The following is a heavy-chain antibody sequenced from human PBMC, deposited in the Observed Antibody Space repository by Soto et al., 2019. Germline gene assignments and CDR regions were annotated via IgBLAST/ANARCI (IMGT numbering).Heavy chain of an antibody. CDR2: IRSKAYGGTT. D-gene: IGHD3-3*01. CDR3: TRADYDFWSGPPRQIYYYYGMDV. Sequence: PGGSLRLSCTASGFTFGDYAMSWFRQAPGKGLEWVGFIRSKAYGGTTEYAASVKGRFTISRDDSKSIAYLQMNSLKTEDTAVYYCTRADYDFWSGPPRQIYYYYGMDVWGQGTTVTVSS. V-gene: IGHV3-49*03. CDR1: GFTFGDYA. J-gene: IGHJ6*02.